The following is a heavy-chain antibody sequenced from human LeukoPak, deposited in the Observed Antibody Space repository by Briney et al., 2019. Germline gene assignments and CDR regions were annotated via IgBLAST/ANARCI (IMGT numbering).Heavy chain of an antibody. J-gene: IGHJ6*02. CDR1: GGPISSGDHH. Sequence: PSETLSLTCAVSGGPISSGDHHWTWIRQPPGKGLEWIGHIYYSGSNNYEPSPKSRVTISINTSKNHFSLKLSSVTAADTAVYYCARDSVIDYGDYGGSAYGMDVWGQGTTVSVPS. CDR3: ARDSVIDYGDYGGSAYGMDV. CDR2: IYYSGSN. D-gene: IGHD4-17*01. V-gene: IGHV4-30-4*01.